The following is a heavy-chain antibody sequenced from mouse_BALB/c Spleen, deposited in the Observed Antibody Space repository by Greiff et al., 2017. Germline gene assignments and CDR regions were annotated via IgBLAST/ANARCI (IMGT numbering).Heavy chain of an antibody. J-gene: IGHJ2*01. CDR3: ASYYRYDVDY. V-gene: IGHV14-1*02. CDR1: GFNIKDYY. D-gene: IGHD2-14*01. CDR2: IDPENGNT. Sequence: EVQLQQSGAELVRPGALVKLSCKASGFNIKDYYMHWVKQRPEQGLEWIGWIDPENGNTIYDPKFQGKASITADTSSNTAYLQLSSLTSEDTAVYYCASYYRYDVDYWGQGTTLTVSS.